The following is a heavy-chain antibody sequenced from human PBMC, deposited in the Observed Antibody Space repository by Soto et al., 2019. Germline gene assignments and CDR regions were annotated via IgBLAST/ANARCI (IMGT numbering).Heavy chain of an antibody. J-gene: IGHJ3*02. CDR3: ARDYGSGSYEAFDI. CDR2: IYYSGST. CDR1: GGSISSGGYY. V-gene: IGHV4-31*03. Sequence: SETLSLTCTVSGGSISSGGYYWGWIRQHPGKGLEWIGYIYYSGSTYYNPSLKSRVTISVDTSKNQFSLKLSSVTAADTAVYYCARDYGSGSYEAFDIWGQGTMVTVSS. D-gene: IGHD3-10*01.